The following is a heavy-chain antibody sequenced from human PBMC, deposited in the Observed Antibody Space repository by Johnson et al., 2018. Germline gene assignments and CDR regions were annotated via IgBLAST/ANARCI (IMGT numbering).Heavy chain of an antibody. Sequence: QVQLVQSGGGVVQPGRSLRLSCAASGFTFSSYGMHWVRQAPGKGLQWVAVIWYDGGNKYYADSGKGRFTISRENSKNTLYLQMNSLRAEDTAGYYCAGEYSSCYCYAMAGWGQGTTVTVSS. CDR2: IWYDGGNK. J-gene: IGHJ6*02. V-gene: IGHV3-33*01. CDR3: AGEYSSCYCYAMAG. D-gene: IGHD4-11*01. CDR1: GFTFSSYG.